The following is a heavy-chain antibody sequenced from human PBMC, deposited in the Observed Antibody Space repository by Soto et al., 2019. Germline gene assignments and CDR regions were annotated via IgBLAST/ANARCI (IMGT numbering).Heavy chain of an antibody. CDR2: FDPEDGET. D-gene: IGHD2-8*01. Sequence: ASVKVSCKVSGYTLTELSMHWVRQAPGKGREWMGGFDPEDGETICAQKFQGRVTMTEDTSTDTAYMELSSLRSEDTAVYYCATDLYGLGFDPWGQGTLVTVSS. V-gene: IGHV1-24*01. CDR1: GYTLTELS. CDR3: ATDLYGLGFDP. J-gene: IGHJ5*02.